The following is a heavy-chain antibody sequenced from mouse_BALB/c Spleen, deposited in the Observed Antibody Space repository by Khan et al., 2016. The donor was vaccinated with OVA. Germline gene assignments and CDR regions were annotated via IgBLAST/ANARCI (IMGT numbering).Heavy chain of an antibody. D-gene: IGHD2-3*01. CDR3: ARDGSRYNYAMDY. CDR2: ISSSGST. CDR1: GYSITSDYA. V-gene: IGHV3-2*02. Sequence: EVKLLESGPGLVKPSQSLSLTCTVTGYSITSDYAWNWIRQFPGNKLEWMGYISSSGSTNYNPALKSRISITRDTSKNQFFLQLNSVTTEDTATXYCARDGSRYNYAMDYWGQGTSVTVS. J-gene: IGHJ4*01.